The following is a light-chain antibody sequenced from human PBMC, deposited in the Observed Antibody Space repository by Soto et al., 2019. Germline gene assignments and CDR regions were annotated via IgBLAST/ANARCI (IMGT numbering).Light chain of an antibody. CDR1: SSDVGGYNY. Sequence: QSVLTQPASVSGSPGQSITISCTGTSSDVGGYNYVSSYQLHPGKAPKLIIYEVSHRPSGASNHFSGYKSGNTASLTISGLQAEDEADYYCSSYTSTSTPCVFGTGTKVTVL. CDR3: SSYTSTSTPCV. J-gene: IGLJ1*01. CDR2: EVS. V-gene: IGLV2-14*01.